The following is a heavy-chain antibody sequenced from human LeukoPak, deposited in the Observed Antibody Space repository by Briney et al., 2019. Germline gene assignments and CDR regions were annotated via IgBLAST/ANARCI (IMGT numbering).Heavy chain of an antibody. CDR3: ARLVPCSGSSNRCYFDY. V-gene: IGHV4-59*08. Sequence: SETLSLTCTVSGGSISSYYWSWIRQPPGKGLEWIGYIYYSGSTNYNPSLKSRVPISVDTSKNQFSLKLSSVTAADTAVYYCARLVPCSGSSNRCYFDYWGQGTLVTVSS. CDR1: GGSISSYY. J-gene: IGHJ4*02. D-gene: IGHD1-26*01. CDR2: IYYSGST.